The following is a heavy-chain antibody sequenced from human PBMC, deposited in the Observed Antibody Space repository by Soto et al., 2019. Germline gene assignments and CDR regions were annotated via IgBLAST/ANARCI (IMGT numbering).Heavy chain of an antibody. Sequence: ASVKVSCKASGYTFTSYYMHWVRQAPGQGLEWMGIINPSGGSTSYAQKFQGRVTMTRDTSTSTVYMELSSLRSEDTAVYYCARVDRDSEGGYYYYGMDVWGQGTTVTVS. V-gene: IGHV1-46*03. J-gene: IGHJ6*02. CDR1: GYTFTSYY. D-gene: IGHD2-15*01. CDR2: INPSGGST. CDR3: ARVDRDSEGGYYYYGMDV.